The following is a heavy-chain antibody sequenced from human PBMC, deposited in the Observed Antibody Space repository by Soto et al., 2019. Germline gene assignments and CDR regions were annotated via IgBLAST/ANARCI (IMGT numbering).Heavy chain of an antibody. CDR3: ARDGQSLAPYALDV. CDR1: GFTFSGHA. D-gene: IGHD6-19*01. V-gene: IGHV3-33*01. Sequence: QVQVVESGGGVVQPGRSLRLSCTASGFTFSGHAMHWVRQPPGKGLVWVAQIWYDGSNKYYADSVKGRFTISRDNSKNTLYVQMDSLRVEDTAVYYCARDGQSLAPYALDVWGQGTSVTVSS. J-gene: IGHJ6*02. CDR2: IWYDGSNK.